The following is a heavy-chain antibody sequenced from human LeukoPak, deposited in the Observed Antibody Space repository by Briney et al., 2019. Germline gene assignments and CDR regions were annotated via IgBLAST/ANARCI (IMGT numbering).Heavy chain of an antibody. D-gene: IGHD4-17*01. Sequence: GASVKVSCKASGYTFTTYYMHWVRQAPGQGLEWVGIINTGDGGATYAQKFQGRVAMTRDTSTSTAYMELRSLRSDDTAVYYCARGGGDRRYFDYWGQGTLVTVSS. CDR1: GYTFTTYY. J-gene: IGHJ4*02. CDR2: INTGDGGA. CDR3: ARGGGDRRYFDY. V-gene: IGHV1-46*01.